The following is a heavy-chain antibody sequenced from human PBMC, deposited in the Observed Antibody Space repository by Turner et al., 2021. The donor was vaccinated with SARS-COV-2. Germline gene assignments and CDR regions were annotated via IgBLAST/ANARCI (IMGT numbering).Heavy chain of an antibody. CDR1: GFTFSSYG. Sequence: QVQLVESGGGVVQPGRSLSLSCAASGFTFSSYGMHWVRQDPGKGLEWVAVIWYEGSNKYYADSVKGRFTISRDNSKNTLYLQMNSLRAEDTAVYYCARDRGLSYEFWSAYYESWFDPWGQGTLVTVSS. CDR2: IWYEGSNK. D-gene: IGHD3-3*01. CDR3: ARDRGLSYEFWSAYYESWFDP. J-gene: IGHJ5*02. V-gene: IGHV3-33*01.